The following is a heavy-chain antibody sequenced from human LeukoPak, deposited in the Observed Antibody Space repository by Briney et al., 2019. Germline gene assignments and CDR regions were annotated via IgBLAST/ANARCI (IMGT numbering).Heavy chain of an antibody. CDR2: IKQDGSDK. D-gene: IGHD5-24*01. CDR3: AKDTARGYMVSYYFDY. V-gene: IGHV3-7*03. J-gene: IGHJ4*02. CDR1: GFAFNNNW. Sequence: GGSLRLSCTASGFAFNNNWMNWVRQAPGKGLEWVANIKQDGSDKSYVDSVKGRFTISRDNAKNSLYLQMNSLRTEDTALYYCAKDTARGYMVSYYFDYWGQGTLVTVS.